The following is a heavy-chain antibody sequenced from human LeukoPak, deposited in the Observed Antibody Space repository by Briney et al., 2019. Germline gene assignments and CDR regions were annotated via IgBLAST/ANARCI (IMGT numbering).Heavy chain of an antibody. V-gene: IGHV3-15*01. CDR1: GFTFSNAW. Sequence: GGSLRLSCAASGFTFSNAWMSWVRQAPGKGLEWVGRIKSKTDGGTTDYAAPVKGRFTISRDDSKNTLYLQMNSLKTEDTAVYYCTTDFAWELQTYFDYWGQGTLVTVSS. J-gene: IGHJ4*02. D-gene: IGHD1-26*01. CDR2: IKSKTDGGTT. CDR3: TTDFAWELQTYFDY.